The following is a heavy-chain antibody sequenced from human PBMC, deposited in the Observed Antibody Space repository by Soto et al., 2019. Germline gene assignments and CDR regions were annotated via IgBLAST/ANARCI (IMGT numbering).Heavy chain of an antibody. V-gene: IGHV4-59*01. Sequence: SETLSLTCTVSSGSISNFYWICILQPPGKGLEWIGYISYSGNTNYNPSLKSRVSISVDTSKNQLSLNLTSVTAADTAVYYCARAPMVLSRSYFDSWGQGTPVTVSS. CDR3: ARAPMVLSRSYFDS. CDR1: SGSISNFY. CDR2: ISYSGNT. D-gene: IGHD2-8*01. J-gene: IGHJ4*02.